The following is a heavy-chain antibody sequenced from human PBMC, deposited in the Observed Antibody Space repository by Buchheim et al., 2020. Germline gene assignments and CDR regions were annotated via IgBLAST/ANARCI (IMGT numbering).Heavy chain of an antibody. Sequence: QVQLVQSGAEVKKPGASVKVSCKASGYTFTGYYMHWVRQAPGQGLEWMGRINPNSGGTNYAQKFQGRVNMTREKSNSTAYMELSRLRSDDTAVYYCARDLTDYDFWPDPYYGMDVWGQGTT. CDR3: ARDLTDYDFWPDPYYGMDV. J-gene: IGHJ6*02. D-gene: IGHD3-3*01. CDR1: GYTFTGYY. V-gene: IGHV1-2*06. CDR2: INPNSGGT.